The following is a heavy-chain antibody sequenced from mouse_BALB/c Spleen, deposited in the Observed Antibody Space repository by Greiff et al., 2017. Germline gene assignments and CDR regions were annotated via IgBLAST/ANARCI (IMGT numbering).Heavy chain of an antibody. CDR1: GFTFSDYY. J-gene: IGHJ3*01. Sequence: EVKLMESGGGLVKPGGSLKLSCAASGFTFSDYYMYWVRQTPEKRLEWVATISDGGSYTYYPDSVKGRFTISRDNAKNNLYLQMSSLKSEDTAMYYCARDFLYGYGEGFAYWGQGTLVTVSA. CDR3: ARDFLYGYGEGFAY. D-gene: IGHD2-2*01. V-gene: IGHV5-4*02. CDR2: ISDGGSYT.